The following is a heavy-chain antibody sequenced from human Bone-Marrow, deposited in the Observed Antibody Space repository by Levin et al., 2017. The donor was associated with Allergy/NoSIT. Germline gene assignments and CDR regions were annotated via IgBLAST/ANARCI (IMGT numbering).Heavy chain of an antibody. CDR2: IYYSGST. J-gene: IGHJ4*02. V-gene: IGHV4-59*01. Sequence: SQTLSLTCTVSGGSISSYYWSWIRQPPGKGLEWIGYIYYSGSTNYNPSLKSRVTISVDTSKNQFSLKLSSVTAADTAVYYCARERSYYDILTGYHRLYYFDYWGQGTLVTVSS. CDR1: GGSISSYY. D-gene: IGHD3-9*01. CDR3: ARERSYYDILTGYHRLYYFDY.